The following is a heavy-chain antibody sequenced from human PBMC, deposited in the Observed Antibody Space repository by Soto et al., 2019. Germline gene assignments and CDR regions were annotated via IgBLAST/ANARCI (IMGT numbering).Heavy chain of an antibody. J-gene: IGHJ6*02. D-gene: IGHD3-3*01. V-gene: IGHV4-59*03. CDR1: GGSISSYY. CDR3: AGMSFTVFGEVIDNFYFYGMDV. CDR2: VYKTGST. Sequence: QVQLQESGPGLVKPSETLSLTCNVSGGSISSYYWTWIRQPPGKGLEWIGYVYKTGSTNYNPSLKRRVTISLDTSKNQFFLNLSSVTSADTAVYYCAGMSFTVFGEVIDNFYFYGMDVWGQGTTVTVSS.